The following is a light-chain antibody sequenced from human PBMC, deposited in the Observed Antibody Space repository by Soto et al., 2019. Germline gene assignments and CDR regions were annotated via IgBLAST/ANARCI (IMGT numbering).Light chain of an antibody. CDR3: QQFGDLTFI. Sequence: DIQRTQSPSSLFASVGDRVTITCQATQDINIYLNWYQQKPGKAPNLLIYDASNLEIGVPSRFSGSGSGTHFTLTISGLQPEDIATYYCQQFGDLTFIFGQGTRLEIK. J-gene: IGKJ5*01. CDR2: DAS. CDR1: QDINIY. V-gene: IGKV1-33*01.